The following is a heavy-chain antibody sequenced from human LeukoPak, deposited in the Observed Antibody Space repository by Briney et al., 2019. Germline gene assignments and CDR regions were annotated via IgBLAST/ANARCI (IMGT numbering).Heavy chain of an antibody. J-gene: IGHJ4*02. CDR2: IIPIFGTA. CDR1: GGTFSSYA. D-gene: IGHD3-9*01. Sequence: GSSVKVSCKASGGTFSSYAISWVRQAPGQGLEWMGGIIPIFGTANYAQKFQGRVTITTDESTSTAYMELSSLRSEDTAVYYCARARYYDILTGYYHFDYRGQGTLVTVSS. V-gene: IGHV1-69*05. CDR3: ARARYYDILTGYYHFDY.